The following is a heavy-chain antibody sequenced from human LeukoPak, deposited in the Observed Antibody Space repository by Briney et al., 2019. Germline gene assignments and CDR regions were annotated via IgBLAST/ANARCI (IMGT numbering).Heavy chain of an antibody. CDR3: ARARQPRGSGSERGRPSYYYYYYMDV. D-gene: IGHD3-10*01. CDR2: VSGSGHST. V-gene: IGHV3-23*01. CDR1: GFTFSIYA. Sequence: GGSLRLSCAASGFTFSIYAMSWVRQAPGKGLEWVSTVSGSGHSTFYADSVKGRFTISRDNSKNTLYLQMNSLRAEDTAVYYCARARQPRGSGSERGRPSYYYYYYMDVWGKGTTVTISS. J-gene: IGHJ6*03.